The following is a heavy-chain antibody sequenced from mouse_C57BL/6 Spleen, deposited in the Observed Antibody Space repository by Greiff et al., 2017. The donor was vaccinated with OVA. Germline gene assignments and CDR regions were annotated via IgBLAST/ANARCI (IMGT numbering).Heavy chain of an antibody. Sequence: EVKLQQSGAELVRPGASVTLSCTASGFNIKDDYMHWVKQRPEQGLEWIGWIDPENGDTEYASKFQGKATITADTSSNPAYLQLSSLTSEDTAVYYCTTRLRNAMDYWGQGTSVTVSS. V-gene: IGHV14-4*01. CDR2: IDPENGDT. D-gene: IGHD1-1*01. CDR3: TTRLRNAMDY. J-gene: IGHJ4*01. CDR1: GFNIKDDY.